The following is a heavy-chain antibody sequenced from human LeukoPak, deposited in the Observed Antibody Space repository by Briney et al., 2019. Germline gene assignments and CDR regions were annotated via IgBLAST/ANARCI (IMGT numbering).Heavy chain of an antibody. CDR1: GGSISSGDYY. V-gene: IGHV4-30-4*01. J-gene: IGHJ4*02. D-gene: IGHD6-13*01. Sequence: SQTLSLTCTVSGGSISSGDYYWSWIRQPPGKGVEWIGYIYYSGSTYYNPSLKSRVTISVDRSKNQFSLKLSSVTAADTAVYYCARVFRAAADYWGQGTLVTVSS. CDR2: IYYSGST. CDR3: ARVFRAAADY.